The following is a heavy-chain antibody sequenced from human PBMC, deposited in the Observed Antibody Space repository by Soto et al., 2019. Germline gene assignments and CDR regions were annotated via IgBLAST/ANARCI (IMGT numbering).Heavy chain of an antibody. CDR1: GFSLSTSGVG. CDR3: AHWGGNSGPFDY. D-gene: IGHD3-10*01. J-gene: IGHJ4*02. Sequence: QITLKESGPTLVKPTQTLTLTRTFSGFSLSTSGVGVGWIRQPPGKAPDWLALIYWDDNSLYSPSLKSRLTVTRGTSKNQGVLTMTNMVPVDTATYYCAHWGGNSGPFDYWGQGTLVTVSS. CDR2: IYWDDNS. V-gene: IGHV2-5*02.